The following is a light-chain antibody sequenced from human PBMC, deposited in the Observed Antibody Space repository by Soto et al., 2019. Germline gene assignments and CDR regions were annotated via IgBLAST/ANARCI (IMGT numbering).Light chain of an antibody. CDR1: QSVATN. CDR2: GAS. Sequence: EIVMTQSPATLSVSPGERATLSCRASQSVATNLAWYQQKPGQSPRLLIYGASTRATGIPAGFSGDGSGTEFTLTISSLQSEDFAFYFCQQYNKWPYTFGQGTKLEIK. J-gene: IGKJ2*01. V-gene: IGKV3-15*01. CDR3: QQYNKWPYT.